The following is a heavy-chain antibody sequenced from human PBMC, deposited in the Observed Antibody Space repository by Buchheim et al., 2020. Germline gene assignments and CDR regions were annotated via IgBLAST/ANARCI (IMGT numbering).Heavy chain of an antibody. Sequence: QVQLQQWGAGLLKPSETLSLTCGVYGGSFSGYYWSWIRQPPGKGLEWIGEIHRSGSTNYNPSLKSRVTISVDTSKNQFSLKLSSVTAADTAVYYCARLGVSAVAGTGLDYWGQGTLGTV. J-gene: IGHJ4*02. CDR3: ARLGVSAVAGTGLDY. D-gene: IGHD6-19*01. CDR1: GGSFSGYY. V-gene: IGHV4-34*01. CDR2: IHRSGST.